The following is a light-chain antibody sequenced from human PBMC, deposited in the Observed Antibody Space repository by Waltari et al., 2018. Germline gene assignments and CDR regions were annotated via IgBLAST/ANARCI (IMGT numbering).Light chain of an antibody. CDR3: QSADSSGNTYV. Sequence: SYELTQPPSVSVSPGQTARITCSGDALPKKYAYWYQQKPGQAPVLVIYKGSERPPGIPSRVPGSSSGTTVALTISGVQAEDEADYYCQSADSSGNTYVFGIGTKVTVL. V-gene: IGLV3-25*02. CDR1: ALPKKY. J-gene: IGLJ1*01. CDR2: KGS.